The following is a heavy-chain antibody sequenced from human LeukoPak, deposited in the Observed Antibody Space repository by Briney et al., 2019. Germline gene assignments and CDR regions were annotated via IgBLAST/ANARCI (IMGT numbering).Heavy chain of an antibody. CDR3: AKVDYWSPENYLDS. CDR1: GFPFGSYG. D-gene: IGHD1-1*01. J-gene: IGHJ4*02. V-gene: IGHV3-23*01. Sequence: GGSLRLSCAASGFPFGSYGMTWVRQAPGKGLESVSVITDGADTYYADSVKVRFTISRDNSQNTVHLQIDNLRADDTAVYYCAKVDYWSPENYLDSWGQGTLVTVSS. CDR2: ITDGADT.